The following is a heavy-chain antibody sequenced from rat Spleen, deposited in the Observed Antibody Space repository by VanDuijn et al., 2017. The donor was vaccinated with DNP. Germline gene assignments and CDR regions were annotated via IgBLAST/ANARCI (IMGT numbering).Heavy chain of an antibody. D-gene: IGHD1-2*01. CDR2: IHNTGGTT. Sequence: EVQLVESGGGLVQPGRSLKLSCVASGFTFNNYWMTWIRQAPGKGLEWVASIHNTGGTTYYPDSLKGRFTISRDNANSILNLQMTSLRSEDTATYYCTRNSRGSYFDYWGQGVMVTVSS. CDR1: GFTFNNYW. CDR3: TRNSRGSYFDY. V-gene: IGHV5-31*01. J-gene: IGHJ2*01.